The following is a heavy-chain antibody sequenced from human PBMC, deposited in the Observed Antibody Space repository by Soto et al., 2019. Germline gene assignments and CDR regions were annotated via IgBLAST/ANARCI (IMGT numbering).Heavy chain of an antibody. CDR3: ARDFPPGIAAAGTPRAFDI. V-gene: IGHV1-69*13. J-gene: IGHJ3*02. Sequence: SVKVSCKASGGTFSSYAISWVRQAPGQGLEWMGGIIPIFGTANYAQKFQGRVTITADESTSTAYMELSSLRSEDTAVYYCARDFPPGIAAAGTPRAFDIWGQGTMVTVSS. CDR1: GGTFSSYA. CDR2: IIPIFGTA. D-gene: IGHD6-13*01.